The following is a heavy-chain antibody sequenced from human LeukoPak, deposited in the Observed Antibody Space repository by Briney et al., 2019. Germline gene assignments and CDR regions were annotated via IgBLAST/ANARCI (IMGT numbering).Heavy chain of an antibody. J-gene: IGHJ4*02. CDR1: GFTFSSYG. CDR3: AKDFRIGYSAHFDY. CDR2: IWYDGSNK. Sequence: GGSLRLSCAASGFTFSSYGMHWVRQAPGKGLEWVAVIWYDGSNKYYADSVKGRFSISRDNSKNTLYLQMDSLRGEDTAVYYCAKDFRIGYSAHFDYWGQGALVTVSS. V-gene: IGHV3-33*06. D-gene: IGHD2-21*01.